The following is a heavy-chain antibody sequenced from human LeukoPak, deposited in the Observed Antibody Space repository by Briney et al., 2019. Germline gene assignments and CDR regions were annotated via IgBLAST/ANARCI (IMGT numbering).Heavy chain of an antibody. CDR3: VGTIASRGSEY. Sequence: GGSLRLSCAASGFTFSSYWMHWVRQAPGMGLVWVSRLPPDELGIIYADSVKGRFTVSRDIAKNTVYLQMNNLRVDDTAMYYCVGTIASRGSEYWGQGALVTVSS. CDR1: GFTFSSYW. CDR2: LPPDELGI. D-gene: IGHD6-6*01. V-gene: IGHV3-74*01. J-gene: IGHJ4*02.